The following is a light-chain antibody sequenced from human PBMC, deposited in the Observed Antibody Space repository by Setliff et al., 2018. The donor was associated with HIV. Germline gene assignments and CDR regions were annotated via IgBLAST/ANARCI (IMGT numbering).Light chain of an antibody. CDR1: SNDVGGYNY. Sequence: QSALTHPDSVSRSPGQSITISCTGTSNDVGGYNYVCWYQQHPGKAPKLMIYEVTNRPSGVSYRFSGSKSGNTASLTISGLQAEDEADYYCSSFGSSNTHVFGTGTKVTVL. CDR2: EVT. V-gene: IGLV2-14*01. CDR3: SSFGSSNTHV. J-gene: IGLJ1*01.